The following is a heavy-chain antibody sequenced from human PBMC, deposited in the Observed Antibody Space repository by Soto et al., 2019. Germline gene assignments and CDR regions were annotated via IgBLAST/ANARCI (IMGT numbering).Heavy chain of an antibody. CDR2: IYSGGST. Sequence: WGSLRLSCAASGFTVSSNYMSWVRQAPGKGLEWVSVIYSGGSTYYADSVKGRFTISRDNSKNTLYLQMNSLRAEDTAVYYCATRSRGWYYPDVWGNGNTVTVSS. CDR1: GFTVSSNY. D-gene: IGHD6-19*01. V-gene: IGHV3-53*01. J-gene: IGHJ6*04. CDR3: ATRSRGWYYPDV.